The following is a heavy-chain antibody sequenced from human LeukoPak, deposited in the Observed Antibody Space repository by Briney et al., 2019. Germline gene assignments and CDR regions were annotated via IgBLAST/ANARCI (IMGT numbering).Heavy chain of an antibody. Sequence: GGSLRLSCAASGFTFSTYWMSWVRQAPGKGLEWVSNINQDGSEKYYVDSLKGRFTISRDNAKNSLYLQMYSLRAEDTALYYCAKAGIAVDYYYGMDVWGQGTTVTVSS. CDR1: GFTFSTYW. J-gene: IGHJ6*02. CDR2: INQDGSEK. V-gene: IGHV3-7*03. D-gene: IGHD6-19*01. CDR3: AKAGIAVDYYYGMDV.